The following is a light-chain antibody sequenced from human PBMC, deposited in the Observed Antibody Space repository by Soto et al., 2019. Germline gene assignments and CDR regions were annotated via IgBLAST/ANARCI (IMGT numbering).Light chain of an antibody. J-gene: IGKJ1*01. CDR1: QSISSN. CDR3: QQYNNWPRT. CDR2: DAS. V-gene: IGKV3-15*01. Sequence: EIVMTQSPATLSLSPGERATLSCMASQSISSNLAWYQQKPGQAPRLLIYDASTRATGIPARFSGSGSGTEFTLTISSLQSADFAVYYCQQYNNWPRTFGLGTKVDIK.